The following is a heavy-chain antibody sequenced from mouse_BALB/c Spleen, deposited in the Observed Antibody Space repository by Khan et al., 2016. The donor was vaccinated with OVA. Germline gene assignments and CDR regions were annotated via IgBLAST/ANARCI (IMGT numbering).Heavy chain of an antibody. V-gene: IGHV1S137*01. J-gene: IGHJ3*01. D-gene: IGHD1-1*02. Sequence: QVQLKESGAELVRPGVSVKISCKGSGYTFTAYAMHWVKQSHAKSLEWIGGISTYRGDASYNQKFKGKATMTVAKSSSTAYMGHGTRRSGGSAIYDCARGSGNSWWASGGQGTLVTVSA. CDR2: ISTYRGDA. CDR1: GYTFTAYA. CDR3: ARGSGNSWWAS.